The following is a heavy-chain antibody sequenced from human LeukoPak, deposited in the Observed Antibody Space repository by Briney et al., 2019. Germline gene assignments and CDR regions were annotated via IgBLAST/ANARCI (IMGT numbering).Heavy chain of an antibody. D-gene: IGHD3-16*02. V-gene: IGHV3-30-3*01. CDR1: GFTFSSYA. CDR3: ARDSTDGVIPREVNPPFDY. Sequence: GRSLRLSCAASGFTFSSYAMHWVRQAPGKGLEWVAVISYDGSNKYYADSVKGRFTISRDNSKNTLYLQMNSLRAEDTAVYYCARDSTDGVIPREVNPPFDYWGQGTLVTVSS. J-gene: IGHJ4*02. CDR2: ISYDGSNK.